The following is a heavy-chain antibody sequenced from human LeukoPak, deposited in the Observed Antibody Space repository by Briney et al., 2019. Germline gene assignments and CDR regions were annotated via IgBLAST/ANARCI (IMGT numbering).Heavy chain of an antibody. D-gene: IGHD2-21*02. J-gene: IGHJ3*02. CDR3: ARAAYCSGDCPNAFDI. Sequence: GASVKVSCKASGYTFTSYDINWVRQATGQGLEWMGWMNPNSGNTGYAQKFQGRVTITRNTSISTAYMELSSLRSEDTAVYYCARAAYCSGDCPNAFDIWGQGTMVTVSS. V-gene: IGHV1-8*03. CDR1: GYTFTSYD. CDR2: MNPNSGNT.